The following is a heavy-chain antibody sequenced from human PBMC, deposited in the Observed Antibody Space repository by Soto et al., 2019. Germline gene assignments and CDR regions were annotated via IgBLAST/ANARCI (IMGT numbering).Heavy chain of an antibody. CDR2: MDYDETNK. CDR1: GISISRHG. CDR3: ARDLAHWSICLEE. V-gene: IGHV3-33*01. Sequence: QVPLVDSGGAVVPPGRSLRVSCVASGISISRHGMHWVRQAPGKGLEWEAGMDYDETNKFYADSVKGRFTISSETSKNTVYLQVNGLRVDDPAVYSCARDLAHWSICLEERGQGTLVRVSS. D-gene: IGHD3-16*01. J-gene: IGHJ4*02.